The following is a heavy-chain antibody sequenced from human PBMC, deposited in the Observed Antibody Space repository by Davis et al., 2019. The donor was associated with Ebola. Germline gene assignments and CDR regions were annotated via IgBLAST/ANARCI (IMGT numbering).Heavy chain of an antibody. D-gene: IGHD2-15*01. CDR2: ISGSGGST. V-gene: IGHV3-23*01. Sequence: GESLKISCAASGFTFSSYAMSWVRQAPGKGLEWVSGISGSGGSTYYADSVKGRFTISRDNAKNSLYVQMNSLRAEDTAVYYCASSYGMDVWGKGTTVTVSS. J-gene: IGHJ6*04. CDR3: ASSYGMDV. CDR1: GFTFSSYA.